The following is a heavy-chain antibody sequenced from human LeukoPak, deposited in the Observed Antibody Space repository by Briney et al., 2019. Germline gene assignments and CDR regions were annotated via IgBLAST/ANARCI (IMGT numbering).Heavy chain of an antibody. D-gene: IGHD3-10*01. Sequence: GGSLSLSCAASGFTFSSYAMSWVRQAPGKGLEWVSAISGSGGTTDYADSVKGRFTISRDNSKSTLYLQMNSLRAEDTAVYYCAKDREYWYFDLWGRGTLVTVSS. CDR3: AKDREYWYFDL. CDR1: GFTFSSYA. CDR2: ISGSGGTT. J-gene: IGHJ2*01. V-gene: IGHV3-23*01.